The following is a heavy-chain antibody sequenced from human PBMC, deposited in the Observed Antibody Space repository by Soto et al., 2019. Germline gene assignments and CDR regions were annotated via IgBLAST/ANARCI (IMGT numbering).Heavy chain of an antibody. CDR2: IYYSGST. CDR3: ARGVIH. J-gene: IGHJ4*02. V-gene: IGHV4-31*03. Sequence: QVQLQESGPGLVKPSQTLSLTCTVSGGSISSGGYYWSWIRQHPGKGLEWIGYIYYSGSTYYNPSLKCRVTTSIDTSNNQSALKVSSVTAADAAVYYCARGVIHWGQGTLVTVSS. D-gene: IGHD4-4*01. CDR1: GGSISSGGYY.